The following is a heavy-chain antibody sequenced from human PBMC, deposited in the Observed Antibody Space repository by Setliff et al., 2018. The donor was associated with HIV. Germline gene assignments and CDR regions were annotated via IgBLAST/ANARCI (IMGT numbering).Heavy chain of an antibody. Sequence: SSETLSLTCTVSGGSIRTYYWSWIRQPPGKGLEWIGYLYNSGSTKYNPSLKSRVTISIDMSKNQFSLRLSSVTAADTAIYYCARVALSVTRTSRRAFDIWGQGTMVTVSS. CDR2: LYNSGST. V-gene: IGHV4-59*01. J-gene: IGHJ3*02. CDR3: ARVALSVTRTSRRAFDI. D-gene: IGHD1-7*01. CDR1: GGSIRTYY.